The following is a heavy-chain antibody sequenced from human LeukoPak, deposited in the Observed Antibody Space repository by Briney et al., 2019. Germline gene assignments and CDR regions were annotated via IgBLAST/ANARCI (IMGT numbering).Heavy chain of an antibody. CDR2: IRSDGSNK. J-gene: IGHJ6*03. Sequence: GGSLRLSCAASGFTFSSYGMHWVRQAPGKGLEWVTFIRSDGSNKYYADSLKGRFTISRDNSKNTLYLQMNSLRAEDTAVYYCAKCSSTSCCYYYYYMDVWGKGTTVTISS. D-gene: IGHD2-2*01. CDR1: GFTFSSYG. CDR3: AKCSSTSCCYYYYYMDV. V-gene: IGHV3-30*02.